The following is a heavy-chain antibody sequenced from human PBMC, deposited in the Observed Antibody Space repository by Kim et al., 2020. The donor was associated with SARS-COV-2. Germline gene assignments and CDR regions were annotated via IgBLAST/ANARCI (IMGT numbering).Heavy chain of an antibody. CDR1: GGSITSTIYY. CDR3: ARSNGDYEYFYTMDV. CDR2: VYYSGST. D-gene: IGHD4-17*01. V-gene: IGHV4-39*07. J-gene: IGHJ6*01. Sequence: SETLSLICTVSGGSITSTIYYWDWIRQPPGKGLEWLGNVYYSGSTYYNPSLKSRVTISVDTSKNQFSLKLTSVTAADTAVYYCARSNGDYEYFYTMDVWG.